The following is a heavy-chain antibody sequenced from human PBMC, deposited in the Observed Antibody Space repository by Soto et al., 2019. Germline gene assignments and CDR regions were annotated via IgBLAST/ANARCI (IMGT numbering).Heavy chain of an antibody. V-gene: IGHV4-59*01. D-gene: IGHD1-7*01. J-gene: IGHJ6*03. CDR1: GGSISNAF. Sequence: QVQLLESGPGLVKPSETLSLTCSVSGGSISNAFWSWLRQSPGKGLEWIGYIFYLESTLYNPSLRSRVFIALDTSKNQFSLRLSSVTAADTAVYYCARSGLELFSNTYYYYMDVWGKGTTVIVSS. CDR3: ARSGLELFSNTYYYYMDV. CDR2: IFYLEST.